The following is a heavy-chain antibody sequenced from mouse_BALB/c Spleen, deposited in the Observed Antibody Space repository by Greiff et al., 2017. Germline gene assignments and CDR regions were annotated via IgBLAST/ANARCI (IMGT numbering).Heavy chain of an antibody. CDR1: GFTFNTYA. D-gene: IGHD2-1*01. CDR2: IRSKSNNYAT. CDR3: VRHGIYYAMDY. J-gene: IGHJ4*01. Sequence: EVKLVESGGGLVQPKGSLKFSCAASGFTFNTYAMNWVRQAPGKGLEWVARIRSKSNNYATYYADSVKDRFTISRDDSQSMLYLQMNNLKTEDTAMYYCVRHGIYYAMDYWGQGTSVTVSS. V-gene: IGHV10-1*02.